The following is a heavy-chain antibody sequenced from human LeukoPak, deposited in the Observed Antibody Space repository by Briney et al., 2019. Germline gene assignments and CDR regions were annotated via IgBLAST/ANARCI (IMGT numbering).Heavy chain of an antibody. J-gene: IGHJ4*02. CDR2: IYSGDNT. V-gene: IGHV3-66*02. Sequence: GGSLRLSCAASGFTVSSNNMNWVRQAPGKGLEWVSGIYSGDNTYYADSVKGRFTISRDNSENTLYLQMNSLTAEDTAVYHCAREDRYTSGSFDYWGQGTLVTVSS. CDR1: GFTVSSNN. D-gene: IGHD6-19*01. CDR3: AREDRYTSGSFDY.